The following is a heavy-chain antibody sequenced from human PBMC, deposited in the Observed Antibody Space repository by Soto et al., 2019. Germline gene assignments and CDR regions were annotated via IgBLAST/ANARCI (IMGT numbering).Heavy chain of an antibody. CDR3: ARSRGYCSGGSCYPISPRGAFDI. CDR2: INAGNGNT. D-gene: IGHD2-15*01. J-gene: IGHJ3*02. CDR1: GYTFTSYA. V-gene: IGHV1-3*01. Sequence: GASVKVSCKASGYTFTSYAIHWVRQAPGQRLEWMGWINAGNGNTKYSQKFQGRVTITRDTSASTAYMELSSLRSEDTAVYYCARSRGYCSGGSCYPISPRGAFDIWGQGTMVTV.